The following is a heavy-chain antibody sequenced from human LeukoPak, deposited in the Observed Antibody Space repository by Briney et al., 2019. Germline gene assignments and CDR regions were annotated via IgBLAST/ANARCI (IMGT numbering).Heavy chain of an antibody. D-gene: IGHD6-13*01. J-gene: IGHJ6*03. CDR3: AKVGKGSSIDHYYMDV. CDR1: GFTFDDYA. Sequence: GGSLRLSCAASGFTFDDYAMHWVRQAPGKGLEWVSGISWNSGSIGYADSVKGRFTISRDNAKNSLYLQMNSLRAKDTALYYCAKVGKGSSIDHYYMDVWGKGTTVTVSS. V-gene: IGHV3-9*01. CDR2: ISWNSGSI.